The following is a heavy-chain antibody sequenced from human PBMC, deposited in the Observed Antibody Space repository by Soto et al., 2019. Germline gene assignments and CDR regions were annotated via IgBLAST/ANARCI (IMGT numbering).Heavy chain of an antibody. J-gene: IGHJ6*02. Sequence: DGSLRRSCAASGFTPSSNWMSWVRQALGKGLEWVANIKQDGSEKYYVDSVKGRFTISRDNAKNSLYLQMNSLRAEDTAVYYCARDGYIVYGMDVWGQGTTVTVSS. CDR2: IKQDGSEK. CDR1: GFTPSSNW. D-gene: IGHD5-12*01. CDR3: ARDGYIVYGMDV. V-gene: IGHV3-7*03.